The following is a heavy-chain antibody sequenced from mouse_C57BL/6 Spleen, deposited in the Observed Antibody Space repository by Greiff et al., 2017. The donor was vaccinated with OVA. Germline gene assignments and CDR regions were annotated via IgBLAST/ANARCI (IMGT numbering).Heavy chain of an antibody. CDR3: ARHEGGYYAMDY. D-gene: IGHD1-1*02. CDR2: ISNGGGST. V-gene: IGHV5-12*01. J-gene: IGHJ4*01. CDR1: GFTFSDYY. Sequence: EVMLVESGGGLVQPGGSLKLSCAASGFTFSDYYMYWVRQTPEKRLEWVAYISNGGGSTYYPDTVKGRFTISRDNAKNTLYLQMSRLKSEDTAMYYCARHEGGYYAMDYWGQGTSVTVSS.